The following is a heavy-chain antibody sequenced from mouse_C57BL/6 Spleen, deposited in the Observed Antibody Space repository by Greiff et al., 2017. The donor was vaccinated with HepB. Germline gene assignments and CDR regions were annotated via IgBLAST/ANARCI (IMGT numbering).Heavy chain of an antibody. D-gene: IGHD2-10*01. V-gene: IGHV1-82*01. J-gene: IGHJ3*01. CDR1: GYAFSSSW. CDR3: AKALLGFAY. CDR2: IYPGDGDT. Sequence: QVQLKESGPELVKPGASVKISCKASGYAFSSSWMNWVKQRPGKGLEWIGRIYPGDGDTNYNGKFKGKATLTADKSSSTAYMQLSSLTSEDSAVYFCAKALLGFAYWGQGTLVTVSA.